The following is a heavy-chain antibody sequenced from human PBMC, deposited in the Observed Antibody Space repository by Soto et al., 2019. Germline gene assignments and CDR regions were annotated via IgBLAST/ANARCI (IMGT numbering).Heavy chain of an antibody. CDR2: FSGSGGST. V-gene: IGHV3-23*01. Sequence: EVQLLESGGGLVQPGGSLRLSCAASGFTFSSYAMNWVRQAPGKGLEWVSSFSGSGGSTVYADSVQGRFTISRDNSKYTLYLQMDSLRAEDTAVYYCAKGYCSGGSCGVAFDIWGQGTMVTVSS. CDR1: GFTFSSYA. D-gene: IGHD2-15*01. CDR3: AKGYCSGGSCGVAFDI. J-gene: IGHJ3*02.